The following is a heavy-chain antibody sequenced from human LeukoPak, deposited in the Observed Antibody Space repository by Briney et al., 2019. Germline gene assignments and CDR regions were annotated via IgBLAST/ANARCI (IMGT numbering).Heavy chain of an antibody. J-gene: IGHJ4*02. V-gene: IGHV3-30-3*01. D-gene: IGHD2-15*01. CDR1: GCTFSSYA. CDR3: ARGPEDCSGGSCYPDVVEY. CDR2: ISYDGSNK. Sequence: GRTLRLTCTASGCTFSSYAMHWVRQAPGKGLEWVGVISYDGSNKYNADPEKGRFTISRDNSNNSQYLQMNSLRAEDTAVYYGARGPEDCSGGSCYPDVVEYWGQGTLVTVSS.